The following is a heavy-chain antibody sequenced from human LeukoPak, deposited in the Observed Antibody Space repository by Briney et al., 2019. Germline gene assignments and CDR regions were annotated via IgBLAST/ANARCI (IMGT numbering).Heavy chain of an antibody. J-gene: IGHJ3*02. Sequence: PSETLSLTCTVSGGSISSSSYYWGWLRQPPGKGLEWIGSIYYSGSTYYNPSLKSRVTISVDTSKNQFSLKLSSVTAADTAVYYCARQGDFWSGYSNAFDIWGQGTMVTVSS. CDR2: IYYSGST. CDR1: GGSISSSSYY. D-gene: IGHD3-3*01. V-gene: IGHV4-39*01. CDR3: ARQGDFWSGYSNAFDI.